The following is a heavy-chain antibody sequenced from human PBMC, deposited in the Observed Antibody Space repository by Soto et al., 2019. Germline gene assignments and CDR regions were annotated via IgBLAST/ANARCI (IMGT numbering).Heavy chain of an antibody. J-gene: IGHJ5*02. D-gene: IGHD5-12*01. CDR1: GFTFDDYA. CDR3: ATDSGRISNWFDP. Sequence: EVQLVESGGGLVQPGRSLRLSCAASGFTFDDYAMHWVRQAPGKGLEWVSGISWNSDSIDYADAVKGRFTISRDNAKKALYLQMNSLSAEDTALYYCATDSGRISNWFDPWGQGTLVTVSS. CDR2: ISWNSDSI. V-gene: IGHV3-9*01.